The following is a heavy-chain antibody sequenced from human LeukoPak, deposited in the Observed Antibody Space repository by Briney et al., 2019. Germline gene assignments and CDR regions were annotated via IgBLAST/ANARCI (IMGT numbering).Heavy chain of an antibody. CDR1: GFSFSSNA. CDR2: ITSNGGKT. CDR3: VSTYDYDDSGFCPFDY. D-gene: IGHD3-22*01. V-gene: IGHV3-64D*09. Sequence: PGGSLRVSRSASGFSFSSNAMHWVRQAPGKGLEYVSGITSNGGKTYYADSVKGRFTISRDNSKKTLSLQMSSLRAEDTAVYYCVSTYDYDDSGFCPFDYWGQGTLVTVSS. J-gene: IGHJ4*02.